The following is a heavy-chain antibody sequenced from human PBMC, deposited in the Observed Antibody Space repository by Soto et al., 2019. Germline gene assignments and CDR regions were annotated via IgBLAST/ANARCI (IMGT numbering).Heavy chain of an antibody. J-gene: IGHJ4*02. D-gene: IGHD4-17*01. CDR2: ISGSGGST. V-gene: IGHV3-23*01. CDR3: PKVGGDYPYYFDY. Sequence: EVQLLESGGGLVQPGGSLRLSCAASGFTFSSYAMSWVRQAPGKGLEWVSAISGSGGSTYYADSVKGRFTISRDNSKNTLYLQMNSLRAEDTAVYYCPKVGGDYPYYFDYWGQGTLVTVSS. CDR1: GFTFSSYA.